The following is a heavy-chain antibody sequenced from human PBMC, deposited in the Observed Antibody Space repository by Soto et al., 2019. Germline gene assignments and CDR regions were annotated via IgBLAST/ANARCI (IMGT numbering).Heavy chain of an antibody. CDR3: ARGALYCSSTSCYSWADY. CDR2: ISYDGSNK. V-gene: IGHV3-30-3*01. D-gene: IGHD2-2*01. Sequence: QVQLVESEGGAVQPGRSLRLSCAASGFTFSSYAMHWVRQAPGKGLEWVAVISYDGSNKYYADSVKGRFTISRDNSKNTLYLQMNSLRAEDTAVYYCARGALYCSSTSCYSWADYWGQGTLVTVSS. J-gene: IGHJ4*02. CDR1: GFTFSSYA.